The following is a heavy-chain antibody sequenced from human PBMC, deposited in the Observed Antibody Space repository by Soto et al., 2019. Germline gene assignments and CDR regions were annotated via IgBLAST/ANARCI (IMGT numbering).Heavy chain of an antibody. Sequence: QVQLVQSGAEVKKPGASVKVSCKASGHTLINYYMHWVRQAPGQGLDWLGKIDPSGNGTSYAERFQGRITLTSDTSTNTVYVELSSLRSEDTAIYYCAINYYDSSAYFYCGQGTLVTVSS. J-gene: IGHJ4*02. D-gene: IGHD3-22*01. V-gene: IGHV1-46*01. CDR2: IDPSGNGT. CDR1: GHTLINYY. CDR3: AINYYDSSAYFY.